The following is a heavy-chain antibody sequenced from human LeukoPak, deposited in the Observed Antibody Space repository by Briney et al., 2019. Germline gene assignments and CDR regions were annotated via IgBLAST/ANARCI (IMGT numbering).Heavy chain of an antibody. J-gene: IGHJ4*02. V-gene: IGHV3-30*02. CDR3: ARAYGSSGYYQLPIDY. CDR1: GFTFISYG. Sequence: GSLRLSCAASGFTFISYGMHWVRQAPGKGLEWVTFIRYDGRNKYYADSVKGRFIISRDNSKNTLYLQMTSLRAEDRAIYYCARAYGSSGYYQLPIDYWGQGTLVTVSS. CDR2: IRYDGRNK. D-gene: IGHD3-22*01.